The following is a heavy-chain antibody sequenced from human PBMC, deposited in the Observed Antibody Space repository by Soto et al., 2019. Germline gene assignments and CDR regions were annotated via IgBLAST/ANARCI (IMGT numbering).Heavy chain of an antibody. CDR3: ARVRHGYNPHFDY. V-gene: IGHV4-59*01. CDR2: IYYSGST. CDR1: GGSISSYY. Sequence: PSENLSLTCTVSGGSISSYYWSWIRQPPGKGLEWIGYIYYSGSTNYNPSLKSRVTISVDTSKNQFSLKLSSVTAADTAVYYCARVRHGYNPHFDYWGQGPLVTVSS. J-gene: IGHJ4*02. D-gene: IGHD5-12*01.